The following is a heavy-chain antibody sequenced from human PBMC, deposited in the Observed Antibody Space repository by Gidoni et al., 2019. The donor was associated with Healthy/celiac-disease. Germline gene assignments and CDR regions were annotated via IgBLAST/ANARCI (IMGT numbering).Heavy chain of an antibody. V-gene: IGHV1-18*01. CDR2: IRAYNGNT. Sequence: QVQLVQSGAEVKKPGASVKVSCKAAGYTLTSYGIRWVRQAPGQGLEWMGWIRAYNGNTNYAQKLQGRVTMTTDTSTSTAYMELRSLSSDDTAVYYCAIYSVAGRGAYYYYGMDVWGQGTTVTVSS. D-gene: IGHD6-19*01. CDR1: GYTLTSYG. CDR3: AIYSVAGRGAYYYYGMDV. J-gene: IGHJ6*02.